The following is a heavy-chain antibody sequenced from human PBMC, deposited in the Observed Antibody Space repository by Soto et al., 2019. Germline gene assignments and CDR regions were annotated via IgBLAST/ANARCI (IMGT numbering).Heavy chain of an antibody. CDR2: TYYRAKWYN. CDR1: GDSVSSTSAA. V-gene: IGHV6-1*01. D-gene: IGHD6-19*01. J-gene: IGHJ5*02. CDR3: ARVTGTAVVGRNWFDP. Sequence: SETLSLTCAISGDSVSSTSAAWNWIRQSPSRGLEWLGRTYYRAKWYNDYAVSVKSRITIKPDTSKNQFSLQLNSVTPEDTAVYYCARVTGTAVVGRNWFDPWGQGTLVTVSS.